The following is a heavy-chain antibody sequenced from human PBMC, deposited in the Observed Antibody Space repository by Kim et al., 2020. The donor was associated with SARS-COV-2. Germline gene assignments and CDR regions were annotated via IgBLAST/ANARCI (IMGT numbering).Heavy chain of an antibody. CDR3: ARVDSSSLYFDY. J-gene: IGHJ4*02. D-gene: IGHD3-22*01. Sequence: GGSLRLSCAASGFTFSDYYMSWIRQAPGKGLEWVAYISSSSSYTNYADSVKGRFTISRDNAKNSLYLQMNSLRAEDTAVYYCARVDSSSLYFDYWGQGTLVALTS. CDR1: GFTFSDYY. V-gene: IGHV3-11*06. CDR2: ISSSSSYT.